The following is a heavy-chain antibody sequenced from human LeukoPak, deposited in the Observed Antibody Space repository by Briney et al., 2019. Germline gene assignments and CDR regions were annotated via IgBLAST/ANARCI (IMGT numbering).Heavy chain of an antibody. Sequence: ASVKVSCKTAGYTFSTYEINWVRQAPGQGLEWMGWMNPNSGNTGYAEKLQGRVSITTNTSISTVYMELSSLIYEDTAVYYCARARQGGSAKGYYYYYMDVWGKGTTVTVSS. V-gene: IGHV1-8*02. CDR2: MNPNSGNT. D-gene: IGHD3-10*01. CDR3: ARARQGGSAKGYYYYYMDV. CDR1: GYTFSTYE. J-gene: IGHJ6*03.